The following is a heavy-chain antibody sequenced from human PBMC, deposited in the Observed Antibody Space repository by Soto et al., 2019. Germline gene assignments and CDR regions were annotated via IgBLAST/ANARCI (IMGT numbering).Heavy chain of an antibody. Sequence: PSETLSLTCAVYGGSFSGYYWSWIRQPPGKGLEWIGEINHSGSTNYNPSLKSRVTISVDTSKNQFSLKLSSVTAADTAVYYCARVYGGYYYCMDVWGKGTTVTVSS. V-gene: IGHV4-34*01. CDR2: INHSGST. D-gene: IGHD4-17*01. CDR3: ARVYGGYYYCMDV. J-gene: IGHJ6*03. CDR1: GGSFSGYY.